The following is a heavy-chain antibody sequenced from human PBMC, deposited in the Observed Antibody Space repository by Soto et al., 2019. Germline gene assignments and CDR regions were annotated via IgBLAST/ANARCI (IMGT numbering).Heavy chain of an antibody. CDR2: ISSSGSTI. D-gene: IGHD3-3*01. CDR1: GFTFSDYY. J-gene: IGHJ4*02. V-gene: IGHV3-11*01. CDR3: ARLDFWSGYLFDY. Sequence: PGGSLRLSCAASGFTFSDYYMSWIRQAPGKGMEWVSYISSSGSTIYYADSVKGRFTISRDNAKNSLYLQMNSLRAKDTAVYYCARLDFWSGYLFDYWGQGTLVTVSS.